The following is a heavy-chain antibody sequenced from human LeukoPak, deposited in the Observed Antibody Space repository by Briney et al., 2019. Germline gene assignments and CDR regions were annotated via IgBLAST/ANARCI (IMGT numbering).Heavy chain of an antibody. CDR2: VSSSSSYI. CDR1: GFTFSSHS. CDR3: ARDDTAMAYYDSSDAFDI. J-gene: IGHJ3*02. Sequence: GGSLRLSCPASGFTFSSHSMNWVRQAPGKGLEWVSSVSSSSSYIYYADSVKGRFTISRDNTKNSLYLQMNSLRAEDTAVYYCARDDTAMAYYDSSDAFDIWGQGTMVTVSS. V-gene: IGHV3-21*01. D-gene: IGHD3-22*01.